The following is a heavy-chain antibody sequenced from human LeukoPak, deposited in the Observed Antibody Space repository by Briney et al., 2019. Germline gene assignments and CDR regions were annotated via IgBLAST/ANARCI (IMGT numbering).Heavy chain of an antibody. V-gene: IGHV1-2*02. CDR3: ARDRVGVYYDSSGYWSWFDP. CDR1: GYTFTGYY. J-gene: IGHJ5*02. Sequence: ASGQVSCKASGYTFTGYYMHWVRQAPGQGLEWMGWINPNSGGTNYAQEFQGRVTMTRDTSISTAYIELSRLRSDDTAVYYCARDRVGVYYDSSGYWSWFDPWGQGTLVTVSS. CDR2: INPNSGGT. D-gene: IGHD3-22*01.